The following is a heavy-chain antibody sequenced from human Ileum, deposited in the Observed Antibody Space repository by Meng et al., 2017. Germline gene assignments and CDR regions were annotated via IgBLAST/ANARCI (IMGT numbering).Heavy chain of an antibody. CDR2: INEDGRVT. D-gene: IGHD3-16*01. V-gene: IGHV3-74*01. CDR3: ARINYVEDS. Sequence: EVKLVESGGGLVQPGGSLRLSCAASGFTVSNYWMHWVRQTPGKGLVWVSRINEDGRVTNYADSVEGRFTVSRDNAKNTLYLQMNSLRVEDTGIYYCARINYVEDSWGQGTLVTVSS. J-gene: IGHJ4*02. CDR1: GFTVSNYW.